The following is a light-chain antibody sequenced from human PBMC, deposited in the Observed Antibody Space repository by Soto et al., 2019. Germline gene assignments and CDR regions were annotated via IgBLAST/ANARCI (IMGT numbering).Light chain of an antibody. V-gene: IGKV1-5*03. J-gene: IGKJ1*01. CDR3: QQYRSYSWT. CDR2: QAS. CDR1: QSIDSW. Sequence: DIQMTQSPSTLSASVGDRVTITCRASQSIDSWLAWYQQKPGRAPKLLIYQASSLESGVPSRFSGSGSGTEFTLTISSLQPDDFATYYFQQYRSYSWTFGQGSNVEIK.